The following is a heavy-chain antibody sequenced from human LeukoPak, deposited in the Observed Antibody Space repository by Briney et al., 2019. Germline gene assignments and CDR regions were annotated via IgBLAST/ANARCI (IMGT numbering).Heavy chain of an antibody. J-gene: IGHJ4*02. CDR1: RASISIYY. Sequence: SETLSLTRTVSRASISIYYWSWIRQPPGKGLEWIGYIYYSGSTNYNPSLKGRVTMSVDTSKNQFSLRLSSVTAADTAVYYCARGSDFGDYWGQGTLVTVSS. CDR3: ARGSDFGDY. V-gene: IGHV4-59*01. CDR2: IYYSGST. D-gene: IGHD4-17*01.